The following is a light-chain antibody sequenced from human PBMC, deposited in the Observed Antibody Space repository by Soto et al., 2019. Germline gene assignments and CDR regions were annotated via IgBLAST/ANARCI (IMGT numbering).Light chain of an antibody. V-gene: IGKV1-5*03. CDR3: QQYNSYSIT. CDR2: KAS. Sequence: DIQMTQSPSTLSASVGDRVTITCRASQSISSWLAWYQQKPGKAPKLLIYKASSLESGVPSRFSGRGSGTEFTLTISSLQPDDFATYYCQQYNSYSITFGQGTRLE. J-gene: IGKJ5*01. CDR1: QSISSW.